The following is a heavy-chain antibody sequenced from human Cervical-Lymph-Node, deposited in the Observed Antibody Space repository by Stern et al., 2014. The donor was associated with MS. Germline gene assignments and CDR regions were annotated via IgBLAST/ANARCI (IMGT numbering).Heavy chain of an antibody. CDR2: NIPILGLA. D-gene: IGHD2-15*01. CDR3: ARGVVSNRAAATLHNLFDP. J-gene: IGHJ5*02. V-gene: IGHV1-69*04. Sequence: DQLVESGAEGKKPGSSMNVSCKTSGGTLSRSYAINWIRQAPGQGLEWMGRNIPILGLANYAQKFQGRVIITADKSTSTTYMELSSLRSEDMAFYYCARGVVSNRAAATLHNLFDPWGQGTLVTVSS. CDR1: GGTLSRSYA.